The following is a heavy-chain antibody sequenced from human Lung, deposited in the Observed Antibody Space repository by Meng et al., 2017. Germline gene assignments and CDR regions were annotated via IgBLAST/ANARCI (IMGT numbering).Heavy chain of an antibody. J-gene: IGHJ2*01. CDR3: ARGQKGYFDL. CDR2: KYNSGSN. V-gene: IGHV4-30-4*01. CDR1: GGSISSINYY. Sequence: QLQESGPVLVKPSQSLVLTCIVAGGSISSINYYWSWIRQPPGKGLEWSGHKYNSGSNYYNPSLKSRINISVDTSKNQFSLKLSSVTAADTAVYYCARGQKGYFDLWGRGTLVTVSS.